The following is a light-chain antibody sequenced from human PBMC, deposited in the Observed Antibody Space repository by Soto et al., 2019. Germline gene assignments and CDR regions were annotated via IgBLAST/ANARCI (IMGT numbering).Light chain of an antibody. V-gene: IGKV3-15*01. J-gene: IGKJ1*01. CDR2: GAS. Sequence: EIVMTQSPATLSVSPGERATLSCRASQSISNNLAWYQHKPGQAPRLLIYGASTRATGIPAKFSGSGSGTEFNVTISSLQSEDFAVYYCQQYNGFPWTFGQVNKVEIK. CDR3: QQYNGFPWT. CDR1: QSISNN.